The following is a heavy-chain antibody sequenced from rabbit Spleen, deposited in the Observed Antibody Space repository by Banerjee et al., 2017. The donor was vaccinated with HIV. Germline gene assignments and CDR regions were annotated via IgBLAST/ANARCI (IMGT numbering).Heavy chain of an antibody. D-gene: IGHD1-1*01. CDR3: ARMAGPSAYLWPYYLNL. CDR2: IYTGSSGTT. CDR1: GFSFSSSYW. Sequence: QSLEESGGDLVKPGASLTLTCTASGFSFSSSYWICWVRQAPGKGLEWIACIYTGSSGTTYYASWARGRFTISETSSTTVTLQMTSLTVSDTATYFCARMAGPSAYLWPYYLNLWGPGTLVTVS. J-gene: IGHJ4*01. V-gene: IGHV1S40*01.